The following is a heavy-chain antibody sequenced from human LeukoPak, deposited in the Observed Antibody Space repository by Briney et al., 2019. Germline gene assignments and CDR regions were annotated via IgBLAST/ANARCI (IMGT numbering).Heavy chain of an antibody. J-gene: IGHJ4*02. CDR3: AKLAAGIGVSQDY. CDR2: ISYDGSNK. CDR1: GFTFSSYG. D-gene: IGHD6-13*01. V-gene: IGHV3-30*18. Sequence: GRSLRLSCAASGFTFSSYGIHWVRQAPGKGLEWVAVISYDGSNKYYADSVKGRFTISRDNSKNTLYLQMNSLRAEGTAVYYCAKLAAGIGVSQDYWGQGTLVTVSS.